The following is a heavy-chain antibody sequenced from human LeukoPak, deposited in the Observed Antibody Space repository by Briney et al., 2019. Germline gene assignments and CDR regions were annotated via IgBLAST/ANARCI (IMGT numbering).Heavy chain of an antibody. Sequence: ASVKVSCKASGYTFTSYYMHWVRQAPGQGLEWMGIINPSGGSTSYAQKFQGRVTMTRDTSISTAYMELSSLRSEDTAVYYCARGAFPWNTADPWGQGTLVTVSS. CDR3: ARGAFPWNTADP. CDR2: INPSGGST. CDR1: GYTFTSYY. V-gene: IGHV1-46*01. J-gene: IGHJ5*02. D-gene: IGHD1/OR15-1a*01.